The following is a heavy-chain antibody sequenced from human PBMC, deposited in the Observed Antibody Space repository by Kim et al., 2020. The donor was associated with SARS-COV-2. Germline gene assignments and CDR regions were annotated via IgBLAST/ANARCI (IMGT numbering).Heavy chain of an antibody. CDR1: GFTFSSYW. Sequence: GGSLRLSCAASGFTFSSYWMSWVRQAPGKGLEWVANIKQDGSEKYYVDSVKGRFTISRDNAKNSLYLQMNSLRAEDTAVYYCARGIVVVPATYYYYYGMDVWGQGTTVTVSS. V-gene: IGHV3-7*01. CDR3: ARGIVVVPATYYYYYGMDV. J-gene: IGHJ6*02. CDR2: IKQDGSEK. D-gene: IGHD2-2*01.